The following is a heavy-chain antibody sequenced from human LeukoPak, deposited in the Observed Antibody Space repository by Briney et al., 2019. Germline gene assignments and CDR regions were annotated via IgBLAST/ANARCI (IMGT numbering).Heavy chain of an antibody. V-gene: IGHV4-61*02. J-gene: IGHJ6*04. D-gene: IGHD2-15*01. CDR2: IYTSGST. Sequence: PSQTLSLTCTVSGGSISSGSYYWSWIRQPAGKGLEWIGRIYTSGSTNYNPSLKSRVTMSVDTSKNQFSLKLSSVTAADTAVYYCTCERESGQIFPPPRKMDVWGKGTTVTVSS. CDR1: GGSISSGSYY. CDR3: TCERESGQIFPPPRKMDV.